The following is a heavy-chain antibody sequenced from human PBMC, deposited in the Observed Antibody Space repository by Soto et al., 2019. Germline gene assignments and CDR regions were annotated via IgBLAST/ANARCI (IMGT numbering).Heavy chain of an antibody. CDR3: AHPTLAG. V-gene: IGHV3-74*02. CDR2: INTDGSIA. Sequence: EVQLVESGGGLVQPGGSLRLSCAASGFTFSNYWMHWVRQAPGRGLVWVSHINTDGSIATYADSVKGRFTISRDNAKNTLYLQMNSLRVEDTAVYYCAHPTLAGGGPGALVTVSS. CDR1: GFTFSNYW. D-gene: IGHD3-16*01. J-gene: IGHJ4*02.